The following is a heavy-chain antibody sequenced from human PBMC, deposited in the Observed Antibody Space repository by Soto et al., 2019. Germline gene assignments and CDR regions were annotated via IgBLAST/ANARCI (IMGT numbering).Heavy chain of an antibody. D-gene: IGHD6-13*01. CDR1: GFSLSTEGVS. Sequence: QITLEESGPTLVKPTQTLMLTCTFSGFSLSTEGVSVGWIRQPPGKALEWLAIIYWDGDRRYSPSVKNRLIXXXXXXXXXXXXXXXXXXXXXXXXXXXXHSTLSAVGTYDYWGQGILVTVSA. J-gene: IGHJ4*02. CDR3: XHSTLSAVGTYDY. V-gene: IGHV2-5*02. CDR2: IYWDGDR.